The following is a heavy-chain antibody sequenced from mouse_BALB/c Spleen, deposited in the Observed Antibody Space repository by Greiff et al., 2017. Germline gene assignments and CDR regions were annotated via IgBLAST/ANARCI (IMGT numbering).Heavy chain of an antibody. D-gene: IGHD2-3*01. CDR1: GYTFTSYT. Sequence: VQLVESGAELARPGASVKMSCKASGYTFTSYTMHWVKQRPGQGLEWIGYINPSSGYTNYNQKFKDKATLTADKSSSTAYMQLSSLTSEDSAVYYCARSDDGYYVGFAYWGQGTLVTVSA. CDR3: ARSDDGYYVGFAY. V-gene: IGHV1-4*01. J-gene: IGHJ3*01. CDR2: INPSSGYT.